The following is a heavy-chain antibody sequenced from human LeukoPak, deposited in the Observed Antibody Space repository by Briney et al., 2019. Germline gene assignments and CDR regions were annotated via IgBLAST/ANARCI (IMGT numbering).Heavy chain of an antibody. V-gene: IGHV3-11*01. J-gene: IGHJ4*02. D-gene: IGHD6-19*01. CDR2: IDKSGDDI. CDR3: AKASRHSSGWYYFDY. Sequence: GGSLRLSCAASGFSFSDYYMRWIRQAPGKGLEGVAYIDKSGDDIYYADSVKGRFTISRDNAKNSLYLQMNSLRVEDTAVYYCAKASRHSSGWYYFDYWGQGTLVTVSS. CDR1: GFSFSDYY.